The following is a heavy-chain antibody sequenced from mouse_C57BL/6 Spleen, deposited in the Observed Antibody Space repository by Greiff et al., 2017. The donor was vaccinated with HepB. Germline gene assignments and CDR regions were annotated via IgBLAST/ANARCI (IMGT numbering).Heavy chain of an antibody. CDR2: ISNGGGST. D-gene: IGHD2-3*01. V-gene: IGHV5-12*01. Sequence: EVQLQESGGGLVQPGGSLKLSCAASGFTFSDYYMYWVRQTPEKRLEWVAYISNGGGSTYYPDTVKGRFTISRDNAKNTLYLQMSRLKSEDTAMYYCARHDGYYYWYFDVWGTGTTVTVSS. J-gene: IGHJ1*03. CDR1: GFTFSDYY. CDR3: ARHDGYYYWYFDV.